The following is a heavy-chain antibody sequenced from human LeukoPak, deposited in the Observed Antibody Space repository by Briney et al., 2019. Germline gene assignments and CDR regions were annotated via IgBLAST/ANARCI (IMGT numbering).Heavy chain of an antibody. Sequence: GGSLRLSYTASGFTFGDYAMSWFRQAPGKGLEWVGFIRSKAYGGTTEYAASVKGRFTISRDDSKSIAYLQMNSLKTEDTAVYYCTRDRVDIVATTIYYYYYMDVWGKGTTVTVSS. D-gene: IGHD5-12*01. CDR2: IRSKAYGGTT. J-gene: IGHJ6*03. CDR3: TRDRVDIVATTIYYYYYMDV. CDR1: GFTFGDYA. V-gene: IGHV3-49*03.